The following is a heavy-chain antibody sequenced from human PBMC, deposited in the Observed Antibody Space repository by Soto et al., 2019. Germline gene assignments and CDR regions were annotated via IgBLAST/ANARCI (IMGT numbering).Heavy chain of an antibody. CDR1: GYTFTRYY. Sequence: ASVKVSCKASGYTFTRYYVHWVRQATGQGLEWMGWMNPSSGSTGYAQKFQGRVTMTRNTSISTAYMELSSLRSEDTAVYYCARGNPELNYWGQGTLVTVSS. CDR3: ARGNPELNY. V-gene: IGHV1-8*01. J-gene: IGHJ4*02. CDR2: MNPSSGST.